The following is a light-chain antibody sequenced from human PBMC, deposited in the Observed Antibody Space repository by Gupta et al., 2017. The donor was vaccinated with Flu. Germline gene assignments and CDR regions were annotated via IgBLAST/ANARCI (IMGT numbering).Light chain of an antibody. CDR3: SSYTSSSTPYL. CDR1: SSDVGGYNY. Sequence: QSALTQPASVSGSPGQSITISCPGTSSDVGGYNYVSWYQQHPGKAPKLMIYDVNNRPSGVSNRFSGSKSGNTASLTISGLQAEDEADYYCSSYTSSSTPYLFGTGTKVTVL. V-gene: IGLV2-14*01. J-gene: IGLJ1*01. CDR2: DVN.